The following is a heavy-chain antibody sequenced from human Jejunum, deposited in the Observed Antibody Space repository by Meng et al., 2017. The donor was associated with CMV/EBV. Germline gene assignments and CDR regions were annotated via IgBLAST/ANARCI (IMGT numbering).Heavy chain of an antibody. V-gene: IGHV4-59*01. CDR2: INKTGGR. CDR3: ARIGMTPRPAQFFHYGMDV. CDR1: RSAY. D-gene: IGHD3-3*01. Sequence: RSAYWAGSRQSKGRGVEYIDYINKTGGRNNNKKIESRVTKTVDMSKNHFYLELRSVTAAETAVYYCARIGMTPRPAQFFHYGMDVWGQGTTVTVSS. J-gene: IGHJ6*02.